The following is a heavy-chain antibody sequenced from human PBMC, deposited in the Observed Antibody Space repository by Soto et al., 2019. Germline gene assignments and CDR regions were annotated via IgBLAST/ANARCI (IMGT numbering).Heavy chain of an antibody. CDR3: ARDLPDYDSSGYPNGRGAFDI. CDR2: IWFDGNKQ. CDR1: GFTFGNYG. J-gene: IGHJ3*02. Sequence: GGSLRLSCAASGFTFGNYGMHWVRQAPGKGLEWVAVIWFDGNKQHYVDSVKGRFTISRDNAKNSLYLQMNSLRAEDTAVYYCARDLPDYDSSGYPNGRGAFDIWGQGTMVTVSS. D-gene: IGHD3-22*01. V-gene: IGHV3-33*01.